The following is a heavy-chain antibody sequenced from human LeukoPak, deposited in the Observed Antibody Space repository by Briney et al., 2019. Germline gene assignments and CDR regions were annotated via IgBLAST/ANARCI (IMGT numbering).Heavy chain of an antibody. V-gene: IGHV1-18*04. CDR1: GYTFTSYG. D-gene: IGHD5-12*01. CDR3: ARERLESSMVALTPDFDY. CDR2: ISAYNGNT. J-gene: IGHJ4*02. Sequence: ASVKVSCTASGYTFTSYGISWVRQAPGQGLEWMGWISAYNGNTNYAQKLQGRVTMTTDTSTSTAYMELRSLRSDDTAVYYCARERLESSMVALTPDFDYWGQGTLVTVSS.